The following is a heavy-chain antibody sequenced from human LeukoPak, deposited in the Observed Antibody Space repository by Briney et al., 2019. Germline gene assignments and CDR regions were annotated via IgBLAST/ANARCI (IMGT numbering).Heavy chain of an antibody. Sequence: PSETLSLTCTVSGGSISSGSYYWSWIRQPAGKGLEWIGRIYTSGSTNYNPSLKSRVTISVDTSKNQFSLKLSSVTAADTAVYYCASDGRAVAGGAGYYFDYWGQGTLVTVSS. D-gene: IGHD6-19*01. CDR3: ASDGRAVAGGAGYYFDY. CDR2: IYTSGST. CDR1: GGSISSGSYY. V-gene: IGHV4-61*02. J-gene: IGHJ4*02.